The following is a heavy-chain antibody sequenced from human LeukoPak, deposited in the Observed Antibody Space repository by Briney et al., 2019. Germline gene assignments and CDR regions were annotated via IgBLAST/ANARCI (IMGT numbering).Heavy chain of an antibody. CDR2: INHSGST. Sequence: SETLSLTCTVSGGSISTSNYYWGWIRQPPGKGLEWIGEINHSGSTNYNPSLKSRVTISVDTSKNQFSLKLSSVTAADTAVYYCARSPYYYDSSGYWYYFDYWGQGTLVTVSS. J-gene: IGHJ4*02. CDR3: ARSPYYYDSSGYWYYFDY. D-gene: IGHD3-22*01. CDR1: GGSISTSNYY. V-gene: IGHV4-39*07.